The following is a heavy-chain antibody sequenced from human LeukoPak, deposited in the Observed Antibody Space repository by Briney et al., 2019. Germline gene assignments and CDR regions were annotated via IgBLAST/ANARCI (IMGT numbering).Heavy chain of an antibody. CDR2: ISSYGSTV. J-gene: IGHJ4*02. CDR1: GFTFSSYS. Sequence: GGSLRLSCAASGFTFSSYSMNWVRQALGKGLEWVSHISSYGSTVYYADSVKGRFTISRDNAKNSLYLQMTSLRAEDTAVYYCARRLISAAAGSSPVDYWGQGTLVTVSS. CDR3: ARRLISAAAGSSPVDY. D-gene: IGHD6-13*01. V-gene: IGHV3-48*01.